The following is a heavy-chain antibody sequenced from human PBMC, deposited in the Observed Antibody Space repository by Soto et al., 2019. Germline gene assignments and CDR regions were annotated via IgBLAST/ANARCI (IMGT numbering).Heavy chain of an antibody. CDR1: GGTFSSYA. D-gene: IGHD2-2*01. CDR2: IIPIFGTA. CDR3: ARDGIVVVPAAVYYYYGMDV. V-gene: IGHV1-69*13. Sequence: SVKVSCKASGGTFSSYAISWVRQAPGQGLEWMGGIIPIFGTANYAQKLQGRVTITADESTSTAYMELSSLRSEDTAVYYCARDGIVVVPAAVYYYYGMDVWGQGTTVTVSS. J-gene: IGHJ6*02.